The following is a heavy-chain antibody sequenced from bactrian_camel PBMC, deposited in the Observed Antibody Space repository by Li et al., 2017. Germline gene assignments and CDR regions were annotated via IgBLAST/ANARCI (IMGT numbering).Heavy chain of an antibody. CDR2: IHSDGST. J-gene: IGHJ4*01. CDR3: AAATRVPWVEVDGCRRQERYGV. CDR1: GYTASSYC. V-gene: IGHV3S26*01. Sequence: QVQLVESGGGSVQAGGSLRLSCVASGYTASSYCMGWFRQAPGKEREGVAHIHSDGSTRYAGSVKGRFTISKDNAKNTLYLRMISLKPEDTAMYYCAAATRVPWVEVDGCRRQERYGVRGQGTQVTVS. D-gene: IGHD3*01.